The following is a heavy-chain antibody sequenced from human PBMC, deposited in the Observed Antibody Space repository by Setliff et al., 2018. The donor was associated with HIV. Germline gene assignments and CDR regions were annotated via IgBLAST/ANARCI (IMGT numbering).Heavy chain of an antibody. Sequence: SETLSLTCTVSGGSISSGDYYWSWIRQSPGKCLEWIGYIYYSGSTYYNPSLKSRVTISVDTSKNQFSLKLSSVTAADTAVYYCARDRFFGSGSYRWFDPWGQGTLVTVS. J-gene: IGHJ5*02. V-gene: IGHV4-30-4*08. CDR3: ARDRFFGSGSYRWFDP. CDR2: IYYSGST. CDR1: GGSISSGDYY. D-gene: IGHD3-10*01.